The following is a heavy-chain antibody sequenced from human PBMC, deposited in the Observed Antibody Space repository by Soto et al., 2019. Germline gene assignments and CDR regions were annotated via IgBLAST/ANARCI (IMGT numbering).Heavy chain of an antibody. CDR1: GYTFTSYA. CDR2: INVGNGNT. CDR3: AREPLFGGRCYNNWFDP. Sequence: SVNVSCKTSGYTFTSYALHLVRQAPGQRLEWMGWINVGNGNTEYSQKFQGRVTITRDTSAATAHMDLRSLRSEDTAMYYCAREPLFGGRCYNNWFDPWGKGTLGSDSS. J-gene: IGHJ5*02. V-gene: IGHV1-3*01. D-gene: IGHD2-15*01.